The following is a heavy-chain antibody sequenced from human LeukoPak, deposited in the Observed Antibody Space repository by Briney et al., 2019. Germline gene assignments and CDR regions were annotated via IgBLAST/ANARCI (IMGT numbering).Heavy chain of an antibody. D-gene: IGHD3-3*01. J-gene: IGHJ5*01. Sequence: PGGSLRLSCAASGFTFSSYAMSWVRQAPGKGLEWVSTISWNSGSLGYADSVKGRFTISRDNAKNSLYLQMNSLRAEDTALYYCAKAVTYYDFWSGFYSWGQGTLVTVSS. V-gene: IGHV3-9*01. CDR3: AKAVTYYDFWSGFYS. CDR1: GFTFSSYA. CDR2: ISWNSGSL.